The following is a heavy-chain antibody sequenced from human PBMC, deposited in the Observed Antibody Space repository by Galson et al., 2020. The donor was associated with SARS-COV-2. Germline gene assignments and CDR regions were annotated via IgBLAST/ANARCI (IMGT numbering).Heavy chain of an antibody. CDR2: IKQDGSEK. J-gene: IGHJ4*02. D-gene: IGHD6-13*01. Sequence: GESLMISCAASGFTFSSYWMSWVRQAPGKGLEWVANIKQDGSEKYYVDSVKGRFTISRDNAKNSLYLQMNSLRAEDTAVYYCARQDSSSWAFDYWGQGTLVTVSS. CDR1: GFTFSSYW. CDR3: ARQDSSSWAFDY. V-gene: IGHV3-7*03.